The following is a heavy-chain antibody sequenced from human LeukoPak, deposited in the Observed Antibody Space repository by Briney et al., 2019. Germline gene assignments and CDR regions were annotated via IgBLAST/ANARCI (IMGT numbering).Heavy chain of an antibody. CDR3: ARDDFSTYPGLNYFDY. Sequence: ASVKVSCKASGYTFSRYGMHWVRQAPGQRLEWMGWTNVGNDYTESSQKFQDRLTITSDTTATTVYMELSSLRSEDTAVYYCARDDFSTYPGLNYFDYWGQGSLVTVSS. D-gene: IGHD4-11*01. CDR2: TNVGNDYT. V-gene: IGHV1-3*01. CDR1: GYTFSRYG. J-gene: IGHJ4*02.